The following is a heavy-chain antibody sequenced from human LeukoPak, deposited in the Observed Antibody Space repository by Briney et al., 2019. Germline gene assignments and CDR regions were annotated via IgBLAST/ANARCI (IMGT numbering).Heavy chain of an antibody. J-gene: IGHJ4*02. CDR1: TFTFSSYA. V-gene: IGHV3-23*01. CDR2: ISGGGGGT. D-gene: IGHD3-22*01. CDR3: AKLLGLIPTAPFDY. Sequence: GGSPRLSCAASTFTFSSYAMSWVRQAPGKGLEWVSAISGGGGGTYYAESVKGRFTISRDNSKNTLYLQMNSLRAEDTAVYYCAKLLGLIPTAPFDYWGQGTLVTVSS.